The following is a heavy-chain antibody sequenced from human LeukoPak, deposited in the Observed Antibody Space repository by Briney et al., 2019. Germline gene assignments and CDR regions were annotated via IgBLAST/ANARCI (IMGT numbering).Heavy chain of an antibody. V-gene: IGHV3-48*03. CDR3: ATKVAGTSHFSY. CDR1: GFSISTFE. J-gene: IGHJ4*02. Sequence: PGGSLRLSCAASGFSISTFEMNWVRQPPAKVLECVSYISDSGSAIQHADSVRGRFAISRDNEKNSLYLEMHSLRVEDTAVYYCATKVAGTSHFSYWGQGTLVTVSS. D-gene: IGHD6-19*01. CDR2: ISDSGSAI.